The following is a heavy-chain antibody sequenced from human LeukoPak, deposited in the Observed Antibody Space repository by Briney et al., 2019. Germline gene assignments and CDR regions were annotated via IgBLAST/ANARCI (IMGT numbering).Heavy chain of an antibody. D-gene: IGHD2-2*02. Sequence: GESLKISCKVSGYTFISYWIGWVRQMPGKGLEWMGIIYPGDSDTRYSPSFQGQVTIPADKSISTAYLQWSSLKASDTAMYYCARRPLGYCSSASCNSWFDPWGQGTLVTVSS. CDR1: GYTFISYW. J-gene: IGHJ5*02. CDR3: ARRPLGYCSSASCNSWFDP. CDR2: IYPGDSDT. V-gene: IGHV5-51*01.